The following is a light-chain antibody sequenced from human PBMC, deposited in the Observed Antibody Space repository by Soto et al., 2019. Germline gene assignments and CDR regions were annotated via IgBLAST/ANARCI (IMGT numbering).Light chain of an antibody. CDR1: SSDVGAYIY. J-gene: IGLJ1*01. CDR3: SSYTSISTPYV. CDR2: EVT. V-gene: IGLV2-14*01. Sequence: QSLLTQPPSVSLSPGQSITISCTGTSSDVGAYIYVSLYQQHPGKAPKRMIYEVTNRPSGVSNRFSGSKSANTASLTISGLQAEDEADYYCSSYTSISTPYVFGTGTKVT.